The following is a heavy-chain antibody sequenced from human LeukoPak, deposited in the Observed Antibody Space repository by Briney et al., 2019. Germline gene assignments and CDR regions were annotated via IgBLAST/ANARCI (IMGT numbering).Heavy chain of an antibody. Sequence: ASVKVSCKTSGFTFISSAVQWVRQARGQRLEWIGWIVVGSGDTNSAQKFLERITITRDMSTSTAYMELRSLRSEDTAMYYCAAERRLYCSGGACYPDAFDIWGKGTMVTVSS. J-gene: IGHJ3*02. D-gene: IGHD2-15*01. CDR3: AAERRLYCSGGACYPDAFDI. CDR1: GFTFISSA. CDR2: IVVGSGDT. V-gene: IGHV1-58*01.